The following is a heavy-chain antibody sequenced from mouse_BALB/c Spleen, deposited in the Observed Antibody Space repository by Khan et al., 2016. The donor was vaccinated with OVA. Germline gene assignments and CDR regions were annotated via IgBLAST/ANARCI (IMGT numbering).Heavy chain of an antibody. D-gene: IGHD1-1*01. J-gene: IGHJ2*01. V-gene: IGHV3-2*02. CDR2: ISYSGVT. Sequence: EVQLQESGPGLVKPSQSLSLTCTVTGYSITSGDAWNWIRQFPGNKLEWMGYISYSGVTSYTPSLKSRISITRDTSTKQFFLQLNSVTTEDTADEYGARGNYYGYYIDYWGQGTTLTVAS. CDR3: ARGNYYGYYIDY. CDR1: GYSITSGDA.